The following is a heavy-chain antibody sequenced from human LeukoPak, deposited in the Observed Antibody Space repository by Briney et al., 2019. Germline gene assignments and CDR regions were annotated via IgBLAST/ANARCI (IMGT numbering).Heavy chain of an antibody. J-gene: IGHJ4*02. CDR1: GGSISSSSYY. V-gene: IGHV4-39*01. Sequence: SETLSLTCTVSGGSISSSSYYWGWIRQPPGKGLAWIGSIYYSGSTYYNPSLKSRVTISVDTSKNQFSLKLSSVTAADTAVYYCARTLMGLRSPSFDYWGQGTLVTVSS. CDR3: ARTLMGLRSPSFDY. CDR2: IYYSGST. D-gene: IGHD5-12*01.